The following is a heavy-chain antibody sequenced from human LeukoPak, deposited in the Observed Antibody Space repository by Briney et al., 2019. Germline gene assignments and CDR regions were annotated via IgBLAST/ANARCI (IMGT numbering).Heavy chain of an antibody. Sequence: GGSLRLSCAASGFTFSSYAMSWVRQAPGKGLEWVSRINSDGSSTSYADSVKGRFTISRDNSKNTLYLQMNSLRAEDTAVYYCAIKPGGSYYSYDYWGQGTLVTVSS. CDR3: AIKPGGSYYSYDY. D-gene: IGHD1-26*01. CDR2: INSDGSST. J-gene: IGHJ4*02. CDR1: GFTFSSYA. V-gene: IGHV3-23*01.